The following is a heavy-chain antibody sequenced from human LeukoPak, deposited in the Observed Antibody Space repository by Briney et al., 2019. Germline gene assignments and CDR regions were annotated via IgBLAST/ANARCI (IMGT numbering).Heavy chain of an antibody. CDR2: ISSSGSTI. CDR1: GFTFSSYE. J-gene: IGHJ5*02. CDR3: ARGGSYYGSGSYYNDGWFDP. Sequence: GGSLRRSCAASGFTFSSYEMNWVRQAPGKGLEWVSYISSSGSTIYYADSVKGRFTISRDNAKNSLYLQMNSLRAEDTAVYYCARGGSYYGSGSYYNDGWFDPWGQGTLVTVSS. D-gene: IGHD3-10*01. V-gene: IGHV3-48*03.